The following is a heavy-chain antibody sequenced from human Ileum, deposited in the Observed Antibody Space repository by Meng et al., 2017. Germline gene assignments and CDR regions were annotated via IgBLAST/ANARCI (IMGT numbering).Heavy chain of an antibody. CDR3: ARDRQWVFDY. D-gene: IGHD6-19*01. CDR1: GYTFTTFG. CDR2: IDPGNGNR. Sequence: QVQLVQSGIEVKKPGASVKVSCKPSGYTFTTFGISWVRQAPGQGLEWMGWIDPGNGNRNFAQKFQDRITLTTDTTTTTAYMELRSLRSDDTAIFYCARDRQWVFDYWGQETLVTVSS. V-gene: IGHV1-18*01. J-gene: IGHJ4*02.